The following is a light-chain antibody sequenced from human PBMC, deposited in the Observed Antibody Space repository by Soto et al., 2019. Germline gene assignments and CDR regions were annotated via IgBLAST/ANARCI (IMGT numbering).Light chain of an antibody. CDR2: GAF. V-gene: IGKV3D-15*01. CDR1: QSVNSN. J-gene: IGKJ1*01. CDR3: QQYNTWPRT. Sequence: EIVMTQSPATLSVSPGERATLSCRASQSVNSNLAWYQQSPGQAPSLLIYGAFNRATNISARFSGSGSGTEFTLTLTSLQSEDLAIYYCQQYNTWPRTFGQGTKVEIK.